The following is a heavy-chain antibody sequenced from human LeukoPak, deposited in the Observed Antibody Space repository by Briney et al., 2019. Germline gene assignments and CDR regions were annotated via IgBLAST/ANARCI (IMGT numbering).Heavy chain of an antibody. CDR2: IYYSGST. CDR3: ARSGGYYDSSGYYPYYFDY. J-gene: IGHJ4*02. D-gene: IGHD3-22*01. V-gene: IGHV4-39*01. Sequence: SETLSLTCTVSGGSISSSSYYWGWIRQPPGKGLEWIGSIYYSGSTYYNPSLKSRVTISVDTSKNQFSLKLSSVTAADTAVYYCARSGGYYDSSGYYPYYFDYWGQGTLVTVSS. CDR1: GGSISSSSYY.